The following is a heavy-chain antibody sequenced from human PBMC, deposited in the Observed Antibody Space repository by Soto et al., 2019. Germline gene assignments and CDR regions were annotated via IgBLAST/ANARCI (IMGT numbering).Heavy chain of an antibody. V-gene: IGHV3-74*01. CDR1: GFTFSSYW. D-gene: IGHD3-10*01. J-gene: IGHJ4*02. CDR2: INSDGSST. CDR3: ARANKGTPFDY. Sequence: GGSLRLSCAASGFTFSSYWMHWVRQAPGKGLVWVSRINSDGSSTNYADSVKGRFTISRDNAKNTLYLQMNSLRAEDTAAYYCARANKGTPFDYWGQGTLVTVSS.